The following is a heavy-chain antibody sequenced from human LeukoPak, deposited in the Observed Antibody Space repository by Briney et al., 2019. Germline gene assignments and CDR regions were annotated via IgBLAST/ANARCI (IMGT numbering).Heavy chain of an antibody. D-gene: IGHD5-12*01. J-gene: IGHJ5*02. CDR1: GFTFSSYA. V-gene: IGHV3-64*01. CDR3: ARDSRTSQWLRETRWFDP. CDR2: ISSNGGST. Sequence: GGSLRLSCAASGFTFSSYAMHWVRQAPGKGLEYVSAISSNGGSTYYANSVKGRFTISRDNSKNTLYLQMGSLRAEDMAVYYCARDSRTSQWLRETRWFDPWGQGTLVTVSP.